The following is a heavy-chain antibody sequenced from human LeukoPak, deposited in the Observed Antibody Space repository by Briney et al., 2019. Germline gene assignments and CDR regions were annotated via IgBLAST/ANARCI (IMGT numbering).Heavy chain of an antibody. Sequence: PSETLSLTCTVSGGSISSGGYYWSWIRQHSGKGLEWIGYIYYSGSTYYNPSLKSRITMSVDTSKNQFSLKLSSVTAAYTAVYYCARGDHGATQNDFYYFDYWGKGTLVTVSS. V-gene: IGHV4-31*03. CDR1: GGSISSGGYY. D-gene: IGHD4-17*01. J-gene: IGHJ4*02. CDR2: IYYSGST. CDR3: ARGDHGATQNDFYYFDY.